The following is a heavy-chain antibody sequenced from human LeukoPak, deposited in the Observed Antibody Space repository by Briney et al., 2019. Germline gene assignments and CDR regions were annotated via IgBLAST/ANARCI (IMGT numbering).Heavy chain of an antibody. CDR1: GGTFSSCA. D-gene: IGHD3-3*01. CDR3: ATANPADFWSGHYDYYYYMDV. J-gene: IGHJ6*03. V-gene: IGHV1-69*05. Sequence: SVKVSCKASGGTFSSCAISWVRQAPGQGLEWMGGIIPIFGTANYAQKFQGRVTITTDESTSTAYMELSSLRSEDTAVYYCATANPADFWSGHYDYYYYMDVWGKGTTGTVSS. CDR2: IIPIFGTA.